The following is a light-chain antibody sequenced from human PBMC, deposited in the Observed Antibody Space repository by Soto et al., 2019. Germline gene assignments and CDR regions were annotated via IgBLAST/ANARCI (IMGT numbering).Light chain of an antibody. Sequence: EIVLTQSPATLSLSPGERATLSCRDSQSVSSYLAWYQQKPGQAPRLLIYDASSRATGIPARFSGSGSGTDFTLTISSLEPEDFAVYYCQQRSNWPSITFGQGTRLEIK. CDR1: QSVSSY. CDR3: QQRSNWPSIT. CDR2: DAS. J-gene: IGKJ5*01. V-gene: IGKV3-11*01.